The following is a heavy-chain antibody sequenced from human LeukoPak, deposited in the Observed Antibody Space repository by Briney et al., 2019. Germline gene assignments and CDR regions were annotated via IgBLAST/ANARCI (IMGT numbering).Heavy chain of an antibody. D-gene: IGHD4-17*01. Sequence: GGSLRLSCAASGFTFSSYWMHWVRQAPGKGLVWVSRINSDGSSTSYADSVKGRFTISRGNAKNTLYLQMNSLRAEDTAVYYCARGDDYGDYGWYFDLWGRGTLVTVSS. CDR2: INSDGSST. J-gene: IGHJ2*01. V-gene: IGHV3-74*01. CDR1: GFTFSSYW. CDR3: ARGDDYGDYGWYFDL.